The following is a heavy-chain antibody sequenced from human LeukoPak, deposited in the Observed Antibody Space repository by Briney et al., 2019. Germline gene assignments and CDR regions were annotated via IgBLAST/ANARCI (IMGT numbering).Heavy chain of an antibody. CDR2: ISASGVST. Sequence: PGGPLRLSCAASGFTFSSYAMSWVRQAPGKGLEWVSAISASGVSTYYADSVKGRFTISRDNSKNTLYLQMNSLRAEDTAVYYCARDLRGIAVADYWGQGTLVTVSS. CDR3: ARDLRGIAVADY. CDR1: GFTFSSYA. V-gene: IGHV3-23*01. D-gene: IGHD6-19*01. J-gene: IGHJ4*02.